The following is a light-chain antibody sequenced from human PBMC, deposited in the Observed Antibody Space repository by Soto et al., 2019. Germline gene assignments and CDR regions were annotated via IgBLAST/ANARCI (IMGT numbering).Light chain of an antibody. J-gene: IGLJ1*01. CDR3: NSYSVSSNFVV. V-gene: IGLV2-8*01. Sequence: QSALTQPPSASGSPGQSVTISCTGTSSDVGAYDYVSWYQHTPGKSPDLIIYEVNQRPSWVPDRFSGSKSGNTASLSVSGLQAEDEADYCCNSYSVSSNFVVFGTGTNVTVL. CDR2: EVN. CDR1: SSDVGAYDY.